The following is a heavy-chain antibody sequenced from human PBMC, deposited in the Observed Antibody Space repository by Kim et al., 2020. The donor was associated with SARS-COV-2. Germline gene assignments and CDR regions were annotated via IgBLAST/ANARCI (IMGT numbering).Heavy chain of an antibody. J-gene: IGHJ4*02. V-gene: IGHV4-30-2*05. CDR3: ASCSGGSCYNDPRFDY. Sequence: SLKSRVTISVDTSKNQFSLKLSSVTAADTAVYYCASCSGGSCYNDPRFDYWGQGTLVTVSS. D-gene: IGHD2-15*01.